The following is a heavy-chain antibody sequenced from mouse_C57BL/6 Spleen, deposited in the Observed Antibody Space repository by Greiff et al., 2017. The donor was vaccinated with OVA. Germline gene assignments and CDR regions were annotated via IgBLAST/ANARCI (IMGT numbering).Heavy chain of an antibody. D-gene: IGHD1-1*01. CDR2: ISDGGSYT. J-gene: IGHJ1*03. Sequence: EVKLMESGGGLVKPGGSLKLSCAASGFTFSSYAMSWVRQTPEKRLEWVATISDGGSYTYYPDHVKGRFTISRDNAKNNLNLQKRKLKSEDTAMYDRARDRDTTVVATGYFDVWGTGTTGTVAS. V-gene: IGHV5-4*01. CDR3: ARDRDTTVVATGYFDV. CDR1: GFTFSSYA.